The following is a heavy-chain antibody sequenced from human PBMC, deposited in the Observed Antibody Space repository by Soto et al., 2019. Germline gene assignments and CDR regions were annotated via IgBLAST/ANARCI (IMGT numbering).Heavy chain of an antibody. Sequence: ASVKVSCKASGYTFTSYAMHWVRQAPGQRLEWMGWINAGNGNTKYSQKFQGRVTITRDTSASTAYLELSSLRSEDTAVYYRARTVGSSVHEEMAADYWGKVTMVTVSS. CDR1: GYTFTSYA. J-gene: IGHJ4*02. D-gene: IGHD6-6*01. CDR3: ARTVGSSVHEEMAADY. CDR2: INAGNGNT. V-gene: IGHV1-3*01.